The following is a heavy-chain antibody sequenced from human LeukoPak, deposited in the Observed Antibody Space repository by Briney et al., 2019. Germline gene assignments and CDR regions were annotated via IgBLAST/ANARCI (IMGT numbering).Heavy chain of an antibody. D-gene: IGHD4-17*01. V-gene: IGHV3-74*01. Sequence: QAGGSLRLSCAASGFTFSSYWMHWVRQAPGKGLVWVSRINSDGSSTSYADSVKGRFTISRDNAKNTLYLQMNSLGAEDTALYYCAKGLPPPYGDYPHDAFDIWGQGTMVTVSS. CDR3: AKGLPPPYGDYPHDAFDI. CDR2: INSDGSST. J-gene: IGHJ3*02. CDR1: GFTFSSYW.